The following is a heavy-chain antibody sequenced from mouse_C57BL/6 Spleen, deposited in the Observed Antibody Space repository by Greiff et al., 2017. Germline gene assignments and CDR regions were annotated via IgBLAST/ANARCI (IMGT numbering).Heavy chain of an antibody. CDR2: IYPGDGDT. CDR1: GYAFSSSW. V-gene: IGHV1-82*01. CDR3: ARWGVVPL. D-gene: IGHD1-1*01. Sequence: QVQLQQSGPELVKPGASVKISCKASGYAFSSSWMNWVKQRPGKGLEWIGRIYPGDGDTNYNGKFKGKATLTADKSSSTAYMQVSSRTAECSAVYFCARWGVVPLWGQGTTLTVSS. J-gene: IGHJ2*01.